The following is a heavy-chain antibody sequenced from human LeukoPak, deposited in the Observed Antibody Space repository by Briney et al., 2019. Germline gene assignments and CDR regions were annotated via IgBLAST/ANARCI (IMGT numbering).Heavy chain of an antibody. V-gene: IGHV3-48*02. Sequence: GGSLRLSCAASGFTFSSYSMNWVRQAPGKGLEWVSHITASGTAMFCADSVKGRFTISRDNAKNSLYLQMNSPRDEDTAVYYCASSGSYRFDYWGQGTLVTVSS. CDR3: ASSGSYRFDY. CDR2: ITASGTAM. D-gene: IGHD1-26*01. CDR1: GFTFSSYS. J-gene: IGHJ4*02.